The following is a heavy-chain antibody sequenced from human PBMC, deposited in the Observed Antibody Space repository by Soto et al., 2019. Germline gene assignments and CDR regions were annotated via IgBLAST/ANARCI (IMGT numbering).Heavy chain of an antibody. Sequence: QMQLVQSGPEVKKPGTSVKVSCKASGFTFTSSAMQWVRQARGQRLEWIGWIVVGSGNTNYAQKFQERVTITRDMSXSXXYMELSSLRSEDTAVYYCAALLGYCSSTSCPHMDVWGQGTTVTVSS. V-gene: IGHV1-58*02. CDR1: GFTFTSSA. CDR2: IVVGSGNT. CDR3: AALLGYCSSTSCPHMDV. J-gene: IGHJ6*02. D-gene: IGHD2-2*01.